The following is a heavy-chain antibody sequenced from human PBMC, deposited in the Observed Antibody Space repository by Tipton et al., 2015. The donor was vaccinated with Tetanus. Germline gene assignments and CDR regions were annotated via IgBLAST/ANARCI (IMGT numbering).Heavy chain of an antibody. CDR3: ARDPERGALNY. CDR1: GFSFSTSW. CDR2: IKDDGSET. Sequence: GSLRLSCAASGFSFSTSWMSWLRQAPGKGLEWVANIKDDGSETYYVDPVKGRFTNSRDNARNSLYLQINSLRVDDTADYYCARDPERGALNYWGQGTRVTVSS. D-gene: IGHD1-26*01. J-gene: IGHJ4*02. V-gene: IGHV3-7*01.